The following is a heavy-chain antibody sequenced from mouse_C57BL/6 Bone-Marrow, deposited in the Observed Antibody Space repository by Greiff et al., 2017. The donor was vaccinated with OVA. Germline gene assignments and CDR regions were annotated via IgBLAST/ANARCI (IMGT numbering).Heavy chain of an antibody. CDR3: ARHCSYNSNYHAMDY. CDR1: GFTFSSYG. J-gene: IGHJ4*01. CDR2: ISSGGSYT. D-gene: IGHD2-5*01. Sequence: EVQVVESGGDLVKPGGSLKLSCAASGFTFSSYGMSWVRQTPDKRLEWVATISSGGSYTYYPDSVKGRFTISRDNAKNTLYLQMSSLKSEDTAMYYCARHCSYNSNYHAMDYWGQGTSVTVSS. V-gene: IGHV5-6*01.